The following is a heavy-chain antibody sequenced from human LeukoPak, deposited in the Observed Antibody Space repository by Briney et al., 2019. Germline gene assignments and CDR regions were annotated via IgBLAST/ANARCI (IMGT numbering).Heavy chain of an antibody. CDR1: GGTFSSYA. CDR3: ARVIVVVVAATPEGGWFDP. V-gene: IGHV1-69*04. D-gene: IGHD2-15*01. J-gene: IGHJ5*02. Sequence: SVKVSCKASGGTFSSYAISWVRQAPGQGLEWMGRIIPILGIANYAQKFQGRVTITADKSTSTAYMELSSLRSEDTAVYYCARVIVVVVAATPEGGWFDPWGQGTLVTVSS. CDR2: IIPILGIA.